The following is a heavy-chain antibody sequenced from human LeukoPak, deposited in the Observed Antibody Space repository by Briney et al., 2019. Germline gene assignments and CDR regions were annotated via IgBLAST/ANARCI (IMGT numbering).Heavy chain of an antibody. D-gene: IGHD3-3*01. J-gene: IGHJ5*02. CDR1: GGSISSGSYY. CDR2: IYTSGST. V-gene: IGHV4-61*02. Sequence: SETLSLTCTVSGGSISSGSYYWSWIRQPAGKGLEWIGRIYTSGSTNYNPSLKSRVTISVDTSKNQFSLKLSSVTAADTAVYYCARAEWLHRFDPWGQGTLVTVSS. CDR3: ARAEWLHRFDP.